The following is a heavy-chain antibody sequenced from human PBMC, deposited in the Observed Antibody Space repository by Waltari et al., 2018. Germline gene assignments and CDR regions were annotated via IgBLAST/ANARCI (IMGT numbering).Heavy chain of an antibody. Sequence: EVQLVESGGGLVKPGGSLRLSCAASGFTFSSYSMNWVRQAPGKGLEWVSSISSSSSYIYYADSVKGRFTISRDNAKNSLYLQMNSLRAEDTAVYYCARDLGGSGSYSYFDYWGQGTLVTVSS. V-gene: IGHV3-21*01. CDR1: GFTFSSYS. CDR3: ARDLGGSGSYSYFDY. D-gene: IGHD3-10*01. CDR2: ISSSSSYI. J-gene: IGHJ4*02.